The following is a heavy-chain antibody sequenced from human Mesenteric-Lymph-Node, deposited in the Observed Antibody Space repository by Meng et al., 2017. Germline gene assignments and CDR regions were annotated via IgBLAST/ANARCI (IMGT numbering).Heavy chain of an antibody. V-gene: IGHV3-21*01. D-gene: IGHD3-22*01. J-gene: IGHJ4*02. Sequence: GESLKISCAASGFTFSSYSMNWVRQAPGKGLEWVSSISSSSSYICYADSVKGRFTISRDNAKNSLYLQMNSLRAEDTAVYYCARVGRSTLVVIHSEGLDYWGQGTLVTVSS. CDR3: ARVGRSTLVVIHSEGLDY. CDR1: GFTFSSYS. CDR2: ISSSSSYI.